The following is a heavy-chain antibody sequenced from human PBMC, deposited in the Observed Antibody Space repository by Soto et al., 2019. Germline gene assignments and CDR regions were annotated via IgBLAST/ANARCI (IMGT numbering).Heavy chain of an antibody. J-gene: IGHJ4*02. CDR3: ARGHIVVVPAASPASKEFDY. V-gene: IGHV4-34*01. CDR1: GGCFSGYY. CDR2: INHSGST. Sequence: SETLSLTCAVDGGCFSGYYWSWIRQPPGKGLEWIGEINHSGSTNYNPSLKSRVTISVDTSKNQFSLKLSSVTTADTAVYYCARGHIVVVPAASPASKEFDYWGQGTLVTVSS. D-gene: IGHD2-2*01.